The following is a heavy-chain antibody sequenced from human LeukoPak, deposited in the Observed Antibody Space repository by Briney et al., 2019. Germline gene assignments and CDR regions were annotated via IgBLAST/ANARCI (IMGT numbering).Heavy chain of an antibody. V-gene: IGHV4-34*01. Sequence: SETLSLTCAVYGGSFSGYYWSWIRQPPGKGLEWIGEINHSGSTNYNPSLKSRVTISVDTSKNQFSLKLSSVTAADTAVYYCARMGGLEELSLGYIDYWGQGTLVTVSS. D-gene: IGHD3-16*02. J-gene: IGHJ4*02. CDR2: INHSGST. CDR1: GGSFSGYY. CDR3: ARMGGLEELSLGYIDY.